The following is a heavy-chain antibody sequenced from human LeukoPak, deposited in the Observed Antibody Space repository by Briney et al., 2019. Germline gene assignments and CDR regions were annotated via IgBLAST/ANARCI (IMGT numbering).Heavy chain of an antibody. D-gene: IGHD3-10*01. Sequence: GGSLGLSCAASGLTFSSYAMSWVRQAPGKGLEWVSAISDSGGSTYYADSVKGRFTISRDNSKNTLYLHVNSLRAEDTAVYYCAKHFGSGTYYNFLDYWGQGTLVTVSS. CDR2: ISDSGGST. J-gene: IGHJ4*02. CDR3: AKHFGSGTYYNFLDY. CDR1: GLTFSSYA. V-gene: IGHV3-23*01.